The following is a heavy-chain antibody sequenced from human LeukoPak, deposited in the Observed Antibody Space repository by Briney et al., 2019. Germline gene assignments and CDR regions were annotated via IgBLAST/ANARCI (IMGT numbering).Heavy chain of an antibody. CDR3: AKAAGPHYYDSSGYYFE. V-gene: IGHV3-23*01. Sequence: PGGSLRLSCAASGFTFSSYSMNWVRQAPGKGLEWVSAISGSGGSTYYADSVKGRFTISRDNSKNTLYLQMNSLRAEDTAVYYCAKAAGPHYYDSSGYYFEWGQGTLVTVSS. CDR1: GFTFSSYS. J-gene: IGHJ4*02. D-gene: IGHD3-22*01. CDR2: ISGSGGST.